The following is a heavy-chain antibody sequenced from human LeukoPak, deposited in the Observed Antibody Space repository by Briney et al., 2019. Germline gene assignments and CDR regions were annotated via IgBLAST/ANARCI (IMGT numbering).Heavy chain of an antibody. CDR2: ISYDGSNK. CDR1: GFTFSSYA. J-gene: IGHJ4*02. Sequence: GGSLRLSCAASGFTFSSYAMHWVRQAPGKGLEWVAVISYDGSNKYYADSVKGRFTISRDNSKNTLYLQMNSLRAEDTAVYYCARYSGYGDLDYWGQGTLVTVSS. CDR3: ARYSGYGDLDY. V-gene: IGHV3-30*03. D-gene: IGHD5-12*01.